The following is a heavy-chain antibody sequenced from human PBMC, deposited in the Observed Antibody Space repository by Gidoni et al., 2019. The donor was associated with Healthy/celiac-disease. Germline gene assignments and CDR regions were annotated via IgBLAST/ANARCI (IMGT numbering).Heavy chain of an antibody. CDR1: GGSFSGYY. J-gene: IGHJ6*02. Sequence: QVQLQQWGAGLLKPSETLSLTCAVYGGSFSGYYWSWIRQPPGKGLEWIGEINHSGSTNYNPSLKSRVTISVDTSKNQFSLKLSSVTAADTAVYYCARATWILPEPLYYYGMDVWGQGTTVTVSS. V-gene: IGHV4-34*01. CDR2: INHSGST. D-gene: IGHD5-18*01. CDR3: ARATWILPEPLYYYGMDV.